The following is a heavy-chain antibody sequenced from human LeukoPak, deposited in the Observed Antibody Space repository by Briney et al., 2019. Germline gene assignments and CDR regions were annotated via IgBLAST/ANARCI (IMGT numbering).Heavy chain of an antibody. D-gene: IGHD1-20*01. CDR3: ARHLTGTITGNWFDP. J-gene: IGHJ5*02. Sequence: SETLSLTCVVYGGSFSDYYWTWVRQPPGKGLEWIGEINHSGTTMYNPSLKSRVTISIHTSNNQFSLKLNSVTAADTAVYYCARHLTGTITGNWFDPWGQGTLVTVSS. V-gene: IGHV4-34*01. CDR2: INHSGTT. CDR1: GGSFSDYY.